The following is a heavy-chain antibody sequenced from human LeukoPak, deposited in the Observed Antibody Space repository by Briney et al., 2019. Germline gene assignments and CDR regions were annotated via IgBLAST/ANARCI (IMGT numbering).Heavy chain of an antibody. CDR2: GYYTGST. CDR1: GGSISSSSCY. J-gene: IGHJ4*02. Sequence: SETLSLTCTVSGGSISSSSCYWGWIRQPPGKGLEWIGSGYYTGSTYYNPSLKSRVTISVDTSNNQFSLKLSSVTAADAAMYYCARHKDDYDDYVWNYWGQGTLVTVSS. D-gene: IGHD4-17*01. CDR3: ARHKDDYDDYVWNY. V-gene: IGHV4-39*01.